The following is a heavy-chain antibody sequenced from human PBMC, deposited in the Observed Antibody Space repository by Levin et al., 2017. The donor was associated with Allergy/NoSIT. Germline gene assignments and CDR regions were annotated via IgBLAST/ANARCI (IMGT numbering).Heavy chain of an antibody. CDR2: IYPGDSDT. CDR1: GYSFTSYW. CDR3: ARRVVIQSTPDKPSYYYGMDV. D-gene: IGHD2/OR15-2a*01. V-gene: IGHV5-51*01. Sequence: KNGESLKISCKGSGYSFTSYWIGWVRQMPGKGLEWMGIIYPGDSDTRYSPSFQGQVTISADKSISTAYLQWSSLKASDTAMFYCARRVVIQSTPDKPSYYYGMDVWGQGTTVTVSS. J-gene: IGHJ6*02.